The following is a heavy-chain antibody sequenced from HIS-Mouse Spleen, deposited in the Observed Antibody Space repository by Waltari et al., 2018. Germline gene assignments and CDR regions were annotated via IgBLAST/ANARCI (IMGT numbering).Heavy chain of an antibody. Sequence: QVQLVQSGAEVKKPGASVKVSCKASGYTFTGYYMHWVRQAPGQGLEWMGWINPNSGGTNYAQKFQGRVTMTRDTSISIAYMELSRLRSDDTAVYYCARGYCSGGSCLNWFDPWGQGTLVTVSS. V-gene: IGHV1-2*02. J-gene: IGHJ5*02. CDR2: INPNSGGT. CDR3: ARGYCSGGSCLNWFDP. D-gene: IGHD2-15*01. CDR1: GYTFTGYY.